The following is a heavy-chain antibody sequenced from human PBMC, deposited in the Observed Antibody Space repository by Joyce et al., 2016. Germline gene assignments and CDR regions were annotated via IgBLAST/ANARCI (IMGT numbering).Heavy chain of an antibody. J-gene: IGHJ1*01. CDR3: TRDDGSLFFVD. CDR1: GDSGASGSYY. Sequence: QVQLQESGPGVVKPSETLSLTCTVTGDSGASGSYYWTWIRQSPGKGLEWIGYINFSGSTNDNPSLKSRVTMSLDTSKNQFSLKMNSVTTADTAVYYCTRDDGSLFFVDWGQGTLVTVSS. D-gene: IGHD3-16*02. V-gene: IGHV4-61*01. CDR2: INFSGST.